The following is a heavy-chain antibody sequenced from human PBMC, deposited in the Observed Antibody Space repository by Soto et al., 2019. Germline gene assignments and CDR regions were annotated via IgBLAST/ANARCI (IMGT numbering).Heavy chain of an antibody. CDR1: GFTFSSYA. CDR3: ARGHDISSSWYYYYGMDV. CDR2: ISYDGSNK. Sequence: GGSLRLSCAASGFTFSSYAMHWVRQAPGKGLEWVAVISYDGSNKYYADSVKGRFTISRDNSKNTLYLQMNSLRAEDTAVYYCARGHDISSSWYYYYGMDVWGQGTTVTVSS. J-gene: IGHJ6*02. D-gene: IGHD6-13*01. V-gene: IGHV3-30-3*01.